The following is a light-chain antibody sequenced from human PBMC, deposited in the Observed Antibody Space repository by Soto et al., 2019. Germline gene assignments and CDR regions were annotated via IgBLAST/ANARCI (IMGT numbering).Light chain of an antibody. V-gene: IGKV1-39*01. CDR1: QSISTY. J-gene: IGKJ5*01. CDR2: AAS. CDR3: QQSYSTPIT. Sequence: DIQMTQSPSSLSASVGDRVTITCRASQSISTYLNWYQQKPGKAPKLLIYAASSLQSGVPSRFGGSGSGTDFTLTISSLQPEDFATYYCQQSYSTPITCGQGTRLEIK.